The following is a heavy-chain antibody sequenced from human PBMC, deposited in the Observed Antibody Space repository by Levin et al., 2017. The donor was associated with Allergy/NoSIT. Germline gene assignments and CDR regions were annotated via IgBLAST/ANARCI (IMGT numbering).Heavy chain of an antibody. CDR3: AKDLLPPSSLAPGGFDY. D-gene: IGHD3-16*01. CDR2: ISGSGGST. Sequence: GESLKISCAASGFTFSSYAMSWVRQAPGKGLEWVSAISGSGGSTYYADSVKGRFTISRDNSKNTLYLQMNSLRAEDTAVYYCAKDLLPPSSLAPGGFDYWGQGTLVTVSS. V-gene: IGHV3-23*01. J-gene: IGHJ4*02. CDR1: GFTFSSYA.